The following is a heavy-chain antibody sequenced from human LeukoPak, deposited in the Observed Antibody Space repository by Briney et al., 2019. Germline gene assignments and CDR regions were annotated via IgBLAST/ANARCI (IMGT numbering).Heavy chain of an antibody. Sequence: ASVKVSCKASGYTFTKYAMNWVRQAPRQGLEWMGWMNPNSGNTGYAQKFRGRVTMTRDTSISTAYMDLSRLRSDDTALYYCARARKTRNIYGDYVFLFDYWGQGTLVTVSS. D-gene: IGHD4-17*01. CDR3: ARARKTRNIYGDYVFLFDY. CDR2: MNPNSGNT. J-gene: IGHJ4*02. V-gene: IGHV1-8*01. CDR1: GYTFTKYA.